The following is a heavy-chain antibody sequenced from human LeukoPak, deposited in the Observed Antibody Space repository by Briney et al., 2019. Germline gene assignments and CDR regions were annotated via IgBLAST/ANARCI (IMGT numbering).Heavy chain of an antibody. V-gene: IGHV3-30*02. CDR3: AKDRHIVVVPAAIRYLRGAFDI. CDR2: IRYDGSNK. J-gene: IGHJ3*02. Sequence: GGSLRLSCAASGFTFSSYGMHWVRQAPGKGLEWVAFIRYDGSNKYYADSVKGRFTISRDNSKNTLYLQMNSLRAEDTAVYYCAKDRHIVVVPAAIRYLRGAFDIWGQGTMVTVSS. D-gene: IGHD2-2*02. CDR1: GFTFSSYG.